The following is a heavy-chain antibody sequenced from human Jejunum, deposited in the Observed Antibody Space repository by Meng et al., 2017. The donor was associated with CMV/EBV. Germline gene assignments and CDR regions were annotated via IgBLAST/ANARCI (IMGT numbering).Heavy chain of an antibody. J-gene: IGHJ4*02. V-gene: IGHV7-4-1*02. CDR3: ARDSPLDGYSLLDY. Sequence: VQSGYEVKKPGASVKVSCKASGYTFTRYPMNWGRQAPGQGLEWMGWINTNTGNPTYAQGFTGRFVFSLDTSVSTAYLQINSLRADDTAVYYCARDSPLDGYSLLDYWGQGTLVTVSS. CDR2: INTNTGNP. D-gene: IGHD5-24*01. CDR1: GYTFTRYP.